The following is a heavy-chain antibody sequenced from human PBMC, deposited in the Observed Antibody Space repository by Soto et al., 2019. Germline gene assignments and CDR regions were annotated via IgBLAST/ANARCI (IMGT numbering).Heavy chain of an antibody. J-gene: IGHJ3*02. V-gene: IGHV1-69*02. CDR3: ASNPELSDAFDI. CDR2: IIPILGIA. D-gene: IGHD1-26*01. CDR1: GGTFSSYT. Sequence: QVQLVQSGAEVKKPGSSVKVSCKASGGTFSSYTISWVRQAPGQGLEWMGRIIPILGIANYAQKFQGRVTITADKSTSTAYMELSSLRSEDTAVYYCASNPELSDAFDIWGQGTMVTVSS.